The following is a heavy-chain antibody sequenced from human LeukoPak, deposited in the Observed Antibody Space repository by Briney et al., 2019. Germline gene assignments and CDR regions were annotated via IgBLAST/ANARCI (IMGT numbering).Heavy chain of an antibody. CDR3: ARDSGHNYDFWSGYLSGYYYGMDV. CDR1: GGSISSYY. J-gene: IGHJ6*02. CDR2: IYTSGST. Sequence: SETLSLTCTVSGGSISSYYWSWIRQPAGKGLEWIGRIYTSGSTNYNPSLKSRVTMSVDTSKNQFSLKLSSVTAADTAVYYCARDSGHNYDFWSGYLSGYYYGMDVWGQGTTVTVSS. D-gene: IGHD3-3*01. V-gene: IGHV4-4*07.